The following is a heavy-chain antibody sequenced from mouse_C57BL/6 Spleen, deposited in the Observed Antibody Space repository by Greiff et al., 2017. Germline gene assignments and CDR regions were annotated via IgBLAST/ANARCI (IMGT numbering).Heavy chain of an antibody. V-gene: IGHV1-5*01. Sequence: VQLQQSGTVLARPGASVKMSCKTSGYTFTSYWMHWVKQRPGQGLEWIGAIYPGNSDTSYNQKFKGKANLTAVTSASTAYMELSSLTNEDSAVYYCTRSFYYDYDGGSMDYWGQGTSVTVSS. D-gene: IGHD2-4*01. CDR3: TRSFYYDYDGGSMDY. J-gene: IGHJ4*01. CDR2: IYPGNSDT. CDR1: GYTFTSYW.